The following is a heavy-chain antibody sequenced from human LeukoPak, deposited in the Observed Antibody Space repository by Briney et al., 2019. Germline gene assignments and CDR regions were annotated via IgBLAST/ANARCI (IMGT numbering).Heavy chain of an antibody. J-gene: IGHJ4*02. CDR1: GGSFSGYY. V-gene: IGHV4-34*01. D-gene: IGHD3-22*01. CDR2: INHSGST. CDR3: ARGYDSSGYYGDDFDY. Sequence: SETLSLTCAVYGGSFSGYYWSWIRQPPGKGLEWMGEINHSGSTNYNPSLKSRVTISVDTSKNQFSLKLSSVTAADTAVYYCARGYDSSGYYGDDFDYWGQGTLVTVSS.